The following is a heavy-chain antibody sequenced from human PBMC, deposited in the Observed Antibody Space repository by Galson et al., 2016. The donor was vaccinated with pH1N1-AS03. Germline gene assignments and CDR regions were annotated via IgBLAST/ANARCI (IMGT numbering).Heavy chain of an antibody. CDR2: ISGYNGNT. V-gene: IGHV1-18*01. Sequence: SVKVSCKASGFTFNSYGINWVRQAPGQGLEWMGWISGYNGNTKSAQKLQGRVTMTTDTSRRTAYMEVRGLRYDDTAVYYCARFLGTYGMDVWGQGTPVTVSS. D-gene: IGHD7-27*01. CDR3: ARFLGTYGMDV. CDR1: GFTFNSYG. J-gene: IGHJ6*01.